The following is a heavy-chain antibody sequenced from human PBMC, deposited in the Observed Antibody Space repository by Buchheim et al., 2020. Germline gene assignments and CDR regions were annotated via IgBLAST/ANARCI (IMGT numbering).Heavy chain of an antibody. Sequence: EVQLLESGGGLVQPGGSPRLSCAASGFTFSSYPMSWVRQAPGKGLEWVSAISGSGAGTSYADFVKGRFTMSRDNSKNNLYLQMNSLRAKDTAVYYCAKNSVHGDWPEYWGQGTL. CDR2: ISGSGAGT. J-gene: IGHJ4*02. V-gene: IGHV3-23*01. CDR3: AKNSVHGDWPEY. CDR1: GFTFSSYP. D-gene: IGHD4-17*01.